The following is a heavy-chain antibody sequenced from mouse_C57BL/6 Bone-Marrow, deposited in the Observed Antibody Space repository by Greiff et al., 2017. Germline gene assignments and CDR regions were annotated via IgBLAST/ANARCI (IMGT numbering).Heavy chain of an antibody. D-gene: IGHD1-1*01. Sequence: EVKLQESGAELVKPGASVKLSCTASGFNIKDYYMHWVKQRTEQGLEWIGRIDHEDGETKYAPKFQGKATITADTSYNTAYLQLSSLTSEDTAVYYCARSLLRAWFAYWGQGTLVTVSA. J-gene: IGHJ3*01. V-gene: IGHV14-2*01. CDR3: ARSLLRAWFAY. CDR1: GFNIKDYY. CDR2: IDHEDGET.